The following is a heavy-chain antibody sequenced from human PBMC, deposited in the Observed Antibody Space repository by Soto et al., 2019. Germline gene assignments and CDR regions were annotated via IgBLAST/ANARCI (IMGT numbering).Heavy chain of an antibody. CDR3: TTVNPYISDSRGHCY. J-gene: IGHJ4*02. CDR1: GFNFSYNA. D-gene: IGHD3-22*01. CDR2: ISGSGEKT. V-gene: IGHV3-23*01. Sequence: EVHLLESGGNLVQPGRSLRLSCVASGFNFSYNAMSWVRQAPGKGLQWVSTISGSGEKTYYADSVKGRFTISRDDSKNTLYLQMNSLKTEDTAVYYCTTVNPYISDSRGHCYWGQGTLVTVSS.